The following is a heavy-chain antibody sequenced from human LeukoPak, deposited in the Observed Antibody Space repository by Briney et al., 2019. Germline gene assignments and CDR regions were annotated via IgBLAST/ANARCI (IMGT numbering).Heavy chain of an antibody. CDR1: GYTFTGYY. Sequence: ASVKVSCKASGYTFTGYYMHWVRQAPGQGLEWMGRINPNSGGTNYAQEFQGRVTMTRDTSISTAYMELSRLRSDDTAVYYCARVRRLGDGDYSDYWGQGTLVTVSS. V-gene: IGHV1-2*06. D-gene: IGHD3-10*01. CDR3: ARVRRLGDGDYSDY. CDR2: INPNSGGT. J-gene: IGHJ4*02.